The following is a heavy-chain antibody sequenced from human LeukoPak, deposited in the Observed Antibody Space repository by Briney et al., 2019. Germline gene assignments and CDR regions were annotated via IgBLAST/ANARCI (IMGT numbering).Heavy chain of an antibody. Sequence: GRSLRLSCAASGFTFSNYGLHWVRQAPGRGLEWVAVILHEGRDKYYADSVKGRFTISRDNSKNTLFLQMNSLRVEDTAVYYCGRAAVETGTTRLTRCWGQGTLVTVSS. CDR2: ILHEGRDK. J-gene: IGHJ4*02. D-gene: IGHD1-1*01. CDR3: GRAAVETGTTRLTRC. CDR1: GFTFSNYG. V-gene: IGHV3-30*03.